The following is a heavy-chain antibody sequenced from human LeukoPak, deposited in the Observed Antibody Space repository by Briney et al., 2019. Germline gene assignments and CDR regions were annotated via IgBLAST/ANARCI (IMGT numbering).Heavy chain of an antibody. J-gene: IGHJ6*03. CDR2: IRSKANSYAT. Sequence: GGTLTLSCAASGFTFSGYAMHWVRQASGKGLEWVGRIRSKANSYATAYAASVKGRFTISRDDSKNTAYLQMNSLKTEDTAVYYCTSSYYYYMDVWGKGTTVTVSS. CDR1: GFTFSGYA. CDR3: TSSYYYYMDV. V-gene: IGHV3-73*01.